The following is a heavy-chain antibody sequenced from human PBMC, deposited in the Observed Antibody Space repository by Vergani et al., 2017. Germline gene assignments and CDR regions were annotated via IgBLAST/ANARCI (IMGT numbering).Heavy chain of an antibody. D-gene: IGHD5-24*01. V-gene: IGHV4-30-4*01. CDR3: ARDRGDGYNLDYFDY. CDR2: IYYSGST. J-gene: IGHJ4*02. Sequence: QVQLQESGPGLVKPSQTLSLTCTVSGGSIRSGDYYWSWIRQPPGKGLEWIGYIYYSGSTYYNPSLKRRVTISVDTSKYQFSLKLSSVTAADTAVFYCARDRGDGYNLDYFDYWGQGTLVTVSS. CDR1: GGSIRSGDYY.